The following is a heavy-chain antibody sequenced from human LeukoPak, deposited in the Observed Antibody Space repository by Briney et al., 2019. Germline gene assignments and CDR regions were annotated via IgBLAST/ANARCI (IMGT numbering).Heavy chain of an antibody. J-gene: IGHJ5*02. V-gene: IGHV4-38-2*01. CDR1: GYSISSGYY. CDR2: IFHSGTT. Sequence: KPSETLSLTCAVSGYSISSGYYWGWIRQPPGQGLDWIGSIFHSGTTYYNPSLKSRVTISVDTSKNQFSLKLTSVTAADTAVYYCARHNPPPVVFGVVRGWFDPWGQGTLVSVSS. CDR3: ARHNPPPVVFGVVRGWFDP. D-gene: IGHD3-3*01.